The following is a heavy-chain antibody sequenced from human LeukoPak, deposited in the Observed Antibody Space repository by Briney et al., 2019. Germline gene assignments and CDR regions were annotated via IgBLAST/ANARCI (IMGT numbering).Heavy chain of an antibody. CDR3: ATHRAYGFDY. V-gene: IGHV3-74*01. D-gene: IGHD4-17*01. CDR2: IYSDGSGT. CDR1: GFTFDDYG. Sequence: GGSLRLSCAASGFTFDDYGMSWVRQAPGKGLVWVSRIYSDGSGTTYADSVKGRFTISRDNAKNTLYLQMNSLRADDTAVYYCATHRAYGFDYWGQGTLVTVSS. J-gene: IGHJ4*02.